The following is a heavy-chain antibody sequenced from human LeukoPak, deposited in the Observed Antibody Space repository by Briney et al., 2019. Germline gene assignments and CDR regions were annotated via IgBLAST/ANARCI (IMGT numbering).Heavy chain of an antibody. Sequence: PGGSLRLSCAASGFTFDDYAMHWVRQAPGKGLEWVSGISWNSGSIGYADSVKGRFTISRDNAKNSLYLQMNSLRAEDTALYYCAKDGDSSGSYFDYWGQGTLVTVSS. CDR3: AKDGDSSGSYFDY. D-gene: IGHD6-19*01. J-gene: IGHJ4*02. V-gene: IGHV3-9*01. CDR2: ISWNSGSI. CDR1: GFTFDDYA.